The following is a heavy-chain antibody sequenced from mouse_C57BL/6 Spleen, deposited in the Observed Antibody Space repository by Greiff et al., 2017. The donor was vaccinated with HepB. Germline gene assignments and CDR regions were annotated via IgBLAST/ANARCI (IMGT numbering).Heavy chain of an antibody. CDR2: IDPYNGGT. CDR3: ARSLTLTSYFDY. D-gene: IGHD6-2*01. CDR1: GYTFTDYY. J-gene: IGHJ2*01. V-gene: IGHV1-19*01. Sequence: VQLQQSGPVLVKPGASVKMSCKASGYTFTDYYMNWVKQSHGKSLEWIGVIDPYNGGTSYNQKFKGKATLTVDKSSSTAYMELNSLTSEDSAVYYCARSLTLTSYFDYWGQGTTLTVSS.